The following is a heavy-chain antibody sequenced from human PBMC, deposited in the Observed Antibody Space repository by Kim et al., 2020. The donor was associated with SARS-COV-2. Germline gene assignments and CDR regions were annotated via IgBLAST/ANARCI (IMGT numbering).Heavy chain of an antibody. D-gene: IGHD4-4*01. CDR3: ATQYTVGGGFPFDY. J-gene: IGHJ4*02. V-gene: IGHV3-30*01. Sequence: AAHVKGRFTITIDNSKKTLYLQINSLIAEDTAVYYCATQYTVGGGFPFDYWGQGTLVTVSS.